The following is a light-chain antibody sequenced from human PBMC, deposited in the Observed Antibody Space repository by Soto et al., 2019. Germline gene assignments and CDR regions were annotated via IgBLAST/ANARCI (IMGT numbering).Light chain of an antibody. J-gene: IGKJ4*01. CDR1: QDINNY. CDR2: DAS. Sequence: DLQLTQSPSSLSASVGDRVTITCQASQDINNYLNWYQQKPGKAPKLLIFDASSVETGVPSRFSGSGSGTHFTFTISSLEPEDIATYHCQQYEDLPPTFGGGTRVELK. CDR3: QQYEDLPPT. V-gene: IGKV1-33*01.